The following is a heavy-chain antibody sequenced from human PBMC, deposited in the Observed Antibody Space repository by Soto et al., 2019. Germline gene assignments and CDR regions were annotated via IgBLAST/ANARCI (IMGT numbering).Heavy chain of an antibody. D-gene: IGHD3-10*01. CDR2: IKTDASEK. J-gene: IGHJ4*01. CDR1: GFNLHWYW. V-gene: IGHV3-7*01. Sequence: EVQLVESGGGLVQPGGALRLSCAASGFNLHWYWMSWVRQAPGKGLEWFATIKTDASEKKYVESVKGRFTVSRDNAKNSVYLQVDRLRSEDTAVYYCARASGYGSGNSVNHYLDYWGPGTQVTVAS. CDR3: ARASGYGSGNSVNHYLDY.